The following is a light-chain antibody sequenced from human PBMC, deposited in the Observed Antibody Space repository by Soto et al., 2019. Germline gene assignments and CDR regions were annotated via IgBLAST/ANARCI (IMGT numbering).Light chain of an antibody. CDR2: TAS. CDR1: QGISNY. CDR3: QQRSNWPPIT. Sequence: DIQLTQSPSFLSASVGDRVTITCRASQGISNYLAWYQQKPGKAPNLLIHTASTLQSGVPSRFSGSGSGTEFTLTISSLQSEDFAVYYCQQRSNWPPITFGQGTRLEIK. J-gene: IGKJ5*01. V-gene: IGKV1-9*01.